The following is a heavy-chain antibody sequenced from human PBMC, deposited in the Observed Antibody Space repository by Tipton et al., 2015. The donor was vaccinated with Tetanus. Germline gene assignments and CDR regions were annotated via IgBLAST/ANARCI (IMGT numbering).Heavy chain of an antibody. CDR3: VRDKVGGITGFDH. V-gene: IGHV1-18*01. D-gene: IGHD1-26*01. CDR1: GYTFNTFG. Sequence: QSGAEVKKPGASVKVSCKASGYTFNTFGISWVRQAPGQGLEWMGWISVYNGNTNYGQNVQGRVTMTTDTPTSTAYMELRSLRSDDTAVYFCVRDKVGGITGFDHWGQGTLVTVSS. J-gene: IGHJ4*02. CDR2: ISVYNGNT.